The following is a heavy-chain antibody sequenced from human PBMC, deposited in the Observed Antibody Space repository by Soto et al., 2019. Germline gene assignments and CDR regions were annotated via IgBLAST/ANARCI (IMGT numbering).Heavy chain of an antibody. CDR3: ARAKSEKVIGYYYYYMDV. V-gene: IGHV1-8*01. CDR1: GYTFTSYD. CDR2: MNPNSGNT. Sequence: ASVKVSCKASGYTFTSYDINWVRQATGQGLEWMGWMNPNSGNTGYAQKFQGRVTMTRNASISTAYMELSSLRSEDTAVYYCARAKSEKVIGYYYYYMDVWGKGTTVTVSS. J-gene: IGHJ6*03. D-gene: IGHD2-21*01.